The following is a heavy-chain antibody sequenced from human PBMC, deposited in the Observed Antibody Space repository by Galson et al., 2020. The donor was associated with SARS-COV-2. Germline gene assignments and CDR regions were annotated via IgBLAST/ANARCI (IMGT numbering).Heavy chain of an antibody. J-gene: IGHJ6*02. Sequence: SCAASGFPFSSYSMIWVRQAPGKGLEWVSSISSGSSYIYYADSVRGRFSMSRDNAKNSLYLQMNSLRVEDTAVYYCARLGGMATTPNTYYYYGMDVWGQGTTVTVSS. V-gene: IGHV3-21*01. CDR2: ISSGSSYI. CDR1: GFPFSSYS. CDR3: ARLGGMATTPNTYYYYGMDV. D-gene: IGHD3-16*01.